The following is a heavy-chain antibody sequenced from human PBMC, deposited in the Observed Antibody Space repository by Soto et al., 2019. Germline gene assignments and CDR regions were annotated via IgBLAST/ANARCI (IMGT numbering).Heavy chain of an antibody. D-gene: IGHD3-16*01. CDR3: VMVDNYVTPTPQDV. CDR1: GYIFVNYG. V-gene: IGHV1-18*01. CDR2: ISPYTGNT. Sequence: QVQLVQSGDEVKKPGASVKVSCKASGYIFVNYGIAWERQAPGQGLEWMGWISPYTGNTHSASKVQGRLTMTTNTSTRTAYMVLGSLTSDDTAVYYCVMVDNYVTPTPQDVGGQGTTVTVSS. J-gene: IGHJ6*02.